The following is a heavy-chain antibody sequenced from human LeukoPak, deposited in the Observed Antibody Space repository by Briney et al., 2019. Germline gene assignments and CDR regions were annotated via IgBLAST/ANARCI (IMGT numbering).Heavy chain of an antibody. CDR2: IYPGDSET. D-gene: IGHD3-10*02. J-gene: IGHJ4*02. CDR3: ARALRTGQGDYVPVL. V-gene: IGHV5-51*01. CDR1: GYKFTNYW. Sequence: GESLKISCKASGYKFTNYWIGWVRQMPGKGLEWMTIIYPGDSETRYSPPFQGQVTISAAKSIDTIYLQWNTLKASDTAMYYCARALRTGQGDYVPVLWGQGTLVTVSS.